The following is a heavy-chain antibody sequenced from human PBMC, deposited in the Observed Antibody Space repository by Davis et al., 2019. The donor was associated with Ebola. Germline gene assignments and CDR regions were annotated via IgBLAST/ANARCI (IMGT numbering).Heavy chain of an antibody. Sequence: GESLKISCAASGFRFDDYAMHWVRQAPGKGLEWVSVIYSGGSTYYADSVKGRFTISRDNSKNTLYLQMNSLRAEDTAVYHCARGGSYYDYYYNGMDVWGQGTTVTVSS. CDR2: IYSGGST. V-gene: IGHV3-66*01. CDR3: ARGGSYYDYYYNGMDV. J-gene: IGHJ6*02. CDR1: GFRFDDYA. D-gene: IGHD1-26*01.